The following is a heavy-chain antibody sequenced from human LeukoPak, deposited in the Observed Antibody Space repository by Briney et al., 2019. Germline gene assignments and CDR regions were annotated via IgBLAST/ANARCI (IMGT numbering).Heavy chain of an antibody. D-gene: IGHD6-13*01. J-gene: IGHJ3*02. V-gene: IGHV1-18*01. CDR3: ARGLASSSWYGAFDI. CDR1: GYTFTSYG. CDR2: ISAYNGNT. Sequence: ASVKVSCKASGYTFTSYGISWVRQAPGQGLEWMGWISAYNGNTNYAQKLQGRVTMTTGTSTSTAYMELRSLRSDDTAVYYCARGLASSSWYGAFDIWGQGTMVTVSS.